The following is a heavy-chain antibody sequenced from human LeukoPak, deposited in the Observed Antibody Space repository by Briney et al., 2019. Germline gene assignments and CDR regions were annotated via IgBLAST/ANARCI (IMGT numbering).Heavy chain of an antibody. Sequence: SETLSLTCTVSGGSISSYYWSWIRQPPGKGLEWIGYIYYSGSTNYNPSLKSRVTISVDTSKNQFSLKLSSVTAADTAVYYCARDQGGARDYWGQGTLVTVSS. CDR2: IYYSGST. V-gene: IGHV4-59*12. J-gene: IGHJ4*02. D-gene: IGHD1-26*01. CDR3: ARDQGGARDY. CDR1: GGSISSYY.